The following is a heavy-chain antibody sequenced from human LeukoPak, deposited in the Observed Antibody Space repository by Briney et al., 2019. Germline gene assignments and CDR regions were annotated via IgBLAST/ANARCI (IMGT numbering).Heavy chain of an antibody. D-gene: IGHD2-21*02. CDR2: ISTYNGNT. V-gene: IGHV1-18*01. J-gene: IGHJ4*02. CDR1: GYTFTTYG. CDR3: ARKACYGDCYNLDY. Sequence: SVKVSCKASGYTFTTYGISWVRQAPGQGREWMGLISTYNGNTNYAQKFQGRVTMTTDTSTSTAHLELRSLRSDDTAVYYCARKACYGDCYNLDYWGQGSLVTVSS.